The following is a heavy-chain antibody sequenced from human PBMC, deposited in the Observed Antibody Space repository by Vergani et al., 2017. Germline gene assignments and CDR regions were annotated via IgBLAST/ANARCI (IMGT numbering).Heavy chain of an antibody. CDR2: MYHSGST. V-gene: IGHV4-59*01. D-gene: IGHD3-10*01. CDR3: GRVADFYGLGSRLLDL. Sequence: QVRLQESGPGLVKPSETLSLTCSVSGGSMSGYYWSWIRQPPGKELEWIGYMYHSGSTNYTPSLETPVTISGDTSKNQFSLKVNSVTASATAVYYCGRVADFYGLGSRLLDLWGQGILVTVSS. CDR1: GGSMSGYY. J-gene: IGHJ5*02.